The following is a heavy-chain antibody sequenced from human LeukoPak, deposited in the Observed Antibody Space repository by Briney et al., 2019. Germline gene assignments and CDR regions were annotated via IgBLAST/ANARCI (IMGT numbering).Heavy chain of an antibody. Sequence: GASVKVSCKASGGTFSSYAISWVRQAPGQGLEWMGGIIPIFGTANYAQKFQGRVTITADESTSTAYMELSSLRSEDTAVYYCARARLRITMVRGVTSDDAFDIWGQGTMVTVSS. CDR3: ARARLRITMVRGVTSDDAFDI. J-gene: IGHJ3*02. D-gene: IGHD3-10*01. CDR2: IIPIFGTA. V-gene: IGHV1-69*13. CDR1: GGTFSSYA.